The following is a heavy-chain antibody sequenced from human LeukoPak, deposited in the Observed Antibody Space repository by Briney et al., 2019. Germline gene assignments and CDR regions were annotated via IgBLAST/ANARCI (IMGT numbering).Heavy chain of an antibody. J-gene: IGHJ4*02. CDR1: GFTFSSYW. Sequence: GGSLRLSCAASGFTFSSYWMSWVRQAPGKGLEWVANIKQDGSEKYYVDSVKGRFTISRDNAKNSLYPQMNSLRAEDTAVYYCARDQLYSSGWNDYWGQGTLVTVSS. V-gene: IGHV3-7*01. D-gene: IGHD6-19*01. CDR3: ARDQLYSSGWNDY. CDR2: IKQDGSEK.